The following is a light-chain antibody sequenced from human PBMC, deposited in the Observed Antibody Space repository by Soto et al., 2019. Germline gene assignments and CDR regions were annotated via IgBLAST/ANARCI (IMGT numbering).Light chain of an antibody. CDR3: QQYYSTPPT. J-gene: IGKJ1*01. CDR1: QSVLYSSNNENY. CDR2: WAS. V-gene: IGKV4-1*01. Sequence: DIVMTQSPDSLAVSLGERATINCKSSQSVLYSSNNENYLAWYQQKPGQPPNLLIYWASTRESGVPDRFSGSGSGTDFTLTNSSLQAEDVAVYYCQQYYSTPPTFGQGTKVEIK.